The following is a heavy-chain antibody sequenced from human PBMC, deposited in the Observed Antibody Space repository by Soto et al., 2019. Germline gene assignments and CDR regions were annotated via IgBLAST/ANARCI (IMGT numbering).Heavy chain of an antibody. D-gene: IGHD3-9*01. V-gene: IGHV3-30*18. J-gene: IGHJ4*02. Sequence: GGSLRLSCAASGFTFSSYGMHWVRQAPGKGLEWVAVISYDGSNKYYADSVKGRFTISRDNSKNTLYLQMNCLRAEDTAVYYCAKSDYDILTGPDYWGQGT. CDR1: GFTFSSYG. CDR3: AKSDYDILTGPDY. CDR2: ISYDGSNK.